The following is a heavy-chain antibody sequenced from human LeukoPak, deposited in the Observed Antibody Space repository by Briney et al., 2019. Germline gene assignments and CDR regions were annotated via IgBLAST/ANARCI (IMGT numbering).Heavy chain of an antibody. CDR1: GDFISSSSYY. J-gene: IGHJ6*02. CDR2: IYYSGAT. Sequence: SETLSLTCTVSGDFISSSSYYWGWIRQPPGKGLEGIGRIYYSGATYYNPALKRRVIITVDTTKSQFSLKLSSVTAADTAVYYCARGDIVVVVAASQRTKYYYCGMDVWGQGTTVTVSS. D-gene: IGHD2-15*01. CDR3: ARGDIVVVVAASQRTKYYYCGMDV. V-gene: IGHV4-39*01.